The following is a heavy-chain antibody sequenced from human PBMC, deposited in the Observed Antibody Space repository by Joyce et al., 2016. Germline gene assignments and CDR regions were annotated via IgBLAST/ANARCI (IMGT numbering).Heavy chain of an antibody. CDR1: GRTFGDSV. CDR3: VGQSVGSAAFDT. CDR2: IRNKVHNCAT. D-gene: IGHD5/OR15-5a*01. J-gene: IGHJ3*02. V-gene: IGHV3-73*01. Sequence: EVQLVESGGGLVQPGGSLKLSCLGSGRTFGDSVIHWVRQGPGRSMDWVGRIRNKVHNCATSYVAPVKGRFTISRDDSKETAYLQMNSLRTEDTAVYFCVGQSVGSAAFDTWGQGTMVTVSS.